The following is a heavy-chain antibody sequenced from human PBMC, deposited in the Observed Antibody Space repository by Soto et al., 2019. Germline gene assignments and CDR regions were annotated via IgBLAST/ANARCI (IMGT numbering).Heavy chain of an antibody. CDR1: GGTFSSYA. J-gene: IGHJ6*02. D-gene: IGHD5-18*01. CDR2: IIPIFGTA. Sequence: QVQLVQSGAEVKKPGSSVKVSCKASGGTFSSYAISWVRQAPGQRLEWMGGIIPIFGTANYAQKFQGRVTITADESTSTAYMELSSLRSEDTAVYYCARDRGDTAMEDYYYYGMDVWGQGTTVTVSS. V-gene: IGHV1-69*01. CDR3: ARDRGDTAMEDYYYYGMDV.